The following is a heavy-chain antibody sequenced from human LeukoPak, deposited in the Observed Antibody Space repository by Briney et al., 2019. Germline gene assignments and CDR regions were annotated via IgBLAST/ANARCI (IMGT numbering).Heavy chain of an antibody. CDR3: ARSPGIAVAGQGQYYFDY. CDR1: GYTFTSYG. Sequence: ASVKVSCKASGYTFTSYGISWVRQAPGQGLEWMGIINPSGGSTSYAQKFQGRVTMTRDTSTSTVYMELSSLRSEDTAVYYCARSPGIAVAGQGQYYFDYWGQGTLVTVSS. V-gene: IGHV1-46*01. D-gene: IGHD6-19*01. J-gene: IGHJ4*02. CDR2: INPSGGST.